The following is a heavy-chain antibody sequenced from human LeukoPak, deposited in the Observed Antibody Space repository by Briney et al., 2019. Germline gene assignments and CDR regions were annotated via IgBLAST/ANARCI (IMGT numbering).Heavy chain of an antibody. V-gene: IGHV3-53*01. CDR1: GFTVSRSY. CDR3: ARAPFYFDSSNYPYFDY. J-gene: IGHJ4*02. D-gene: IGHD3-22*01. CDR2: IYTSGNT. Sequence: GGSLRPSCAASGFTVSRSYISWVRQAPGKGLEWVSVIYTSGNTYYADSVKGRFTISRDNSKNTLYLQMNSLRAEDTAVYYCARAPFYFDSSNYPYFDYWGQGTLVTVSS.